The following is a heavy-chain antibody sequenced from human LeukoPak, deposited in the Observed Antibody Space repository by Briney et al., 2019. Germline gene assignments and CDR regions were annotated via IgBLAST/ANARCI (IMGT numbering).Heavy chain of an antibody. CDR2: IYYSGST. CDR3: AREVYSSSHQGIDY. CDR1: GGSISGYY. Sequence: SETLSLTCIVSGGSISGYYWSWIRQPPGKGLEWIGYIYYSGSTNYNPSLKSRVTISVDTSKNQFSLKLSSVTAADTAVYYCAREVYSSSHQGIDYWGQGTLVTVSS. V-gene: IGHV4-59*01. J-gene: IGHJ4*02. D-gene: IGHD6-6*01.